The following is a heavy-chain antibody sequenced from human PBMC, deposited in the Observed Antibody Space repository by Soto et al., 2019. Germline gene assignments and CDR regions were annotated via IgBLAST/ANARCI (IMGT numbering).Heavy chain of an antibody. D-gene: IGHD6-6*01. Sequence: GASVKVSCKASGGTFSSYAISWVRQAPGQGLEWMGGIIPIFGTANYAQKFQGRVTITADESTSTAYMELSSLRSEDTAVYYCARVLFIAARPGYFDYWGQGTLVTVS. CDR1: GGTFSSYA. CDR3: ARVLFIAARPGYFDY. J-gene: IGHJ4*02. CDR2: IIPIFGTA. V-gene: IGHV1-69*13.